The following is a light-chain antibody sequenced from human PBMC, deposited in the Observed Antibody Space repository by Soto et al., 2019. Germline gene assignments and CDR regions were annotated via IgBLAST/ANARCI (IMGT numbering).Light chain of an antibody. CDR3: AAWDGSLNNVL. V-gene: IGLV1-44*01. J-gene: IGLJ2*01. Sequence: QSVLTQPPSASGTPGQRVTISCSGSGSSIGTNTVNWYRQLPGTAPKLLIYGNNQRPSGVPDRFSGSKSGTSASLGISGLQSEDEAGYYCAAWDGSLNNVLFGGGTKLTVL. CDR2: GNN. CDR1: GSSIGTNT.